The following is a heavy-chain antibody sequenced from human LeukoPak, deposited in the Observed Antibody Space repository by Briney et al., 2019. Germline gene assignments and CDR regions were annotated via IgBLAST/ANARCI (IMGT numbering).Heavy chain of an antibody. CDR3: ASDSGSFTFDY. V-gene: IGHV4-34*01. J-gene: IGHJ4*02. CDR2: IDHSGTT. CDR1: GGSFSGYY. Sequence: PSETLSLTCAVYGGSFSGYYWSWIRQPPGRGLEWIGEIDHSGTTNYNPSLKSRVTISVDTSKNQFSLKLSSVTAEDTAVYYCASDSGSFTFDYWGQGTLVTVSS. D-gene: IGHD1-26*01.